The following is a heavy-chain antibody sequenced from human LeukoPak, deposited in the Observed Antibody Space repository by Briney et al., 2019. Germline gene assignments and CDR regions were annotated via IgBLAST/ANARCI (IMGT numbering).Heavy chain of an antibody. CDR2: IKSKTDGGTT. CDR1: GFTFSNAW. CDR3: ARSYSSSRGTFDY. J-gene: IGHJ4*02. Sequence: GGSLRLSCAASGFTFSNAWMSWVRQAPGKGLEWVGRIKSKTDGGTTGYAAPVKGRFTFSRDDSKNTLYLQMNSLKTEDTAVYYCARSYSSSRGTFDYWGQGTLVTVSS. D-gene: IGHD6-6*01. V-gene: IGHV3-15*01.